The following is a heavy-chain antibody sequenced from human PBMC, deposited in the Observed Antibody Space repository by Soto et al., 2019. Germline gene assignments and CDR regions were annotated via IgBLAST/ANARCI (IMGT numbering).Heavy chain of an antibody. D-gene: IGHD3-9*01. CDR2: IWYDGSNK. CDR3: ARDGGGVLRYFDWPPTNWFDP. J-gene: IGHJ5*02. CDR1: GFTFSSYG. Sequence: VQLVESGGGVVQPGRSLRLSCAASGFTFSSYGMHWVRQAPGKGLEWVAVIWYDGSNKYYADSVKGRFTISRDNSKNTLYLQMNSLRAEDTAVYYCARDGGGVLRYFDWPPTNWFDPWGQGTLVTVSS. V-gene: IGHV3-33*01.